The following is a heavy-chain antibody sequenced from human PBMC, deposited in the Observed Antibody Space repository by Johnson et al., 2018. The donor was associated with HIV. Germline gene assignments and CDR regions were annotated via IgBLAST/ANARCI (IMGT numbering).Heavy chain of an antibody. D-gene: IGHD4-17*01. V-gene: IGHV3-64*01. CDR2: ISSNGGST. CDR1: GFTFSSYA. Sequence: VQLLESGGGLVQPGGSLRLSCAASGFTFSSYAMHWVRQAPGKGLAYVSAISSNGGSTYYANSVKGRFTISRDNSKNTLYLQMNSLRAEDTAVYYCAKGRGDYNIDAFDISGQGTMVTVSS. CDR3: AKGRGDYNIDAFDI. J-gene: IGHJ3*02.